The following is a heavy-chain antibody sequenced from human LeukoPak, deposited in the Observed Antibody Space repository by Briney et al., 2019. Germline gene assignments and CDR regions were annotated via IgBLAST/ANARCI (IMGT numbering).Heavy chain of an antibody. Sequence: GGSLRLSCAASGLSFSGYAMSWVRQAPGKGLDWVSFISNDGETKNYADSVKGRFTISRDNAKNSLYLQMNSLRAGDTALYYCARADSLSTTVTTGYWGQGTLVTVSS. J-gene: IGHJ4*02. V-gene: IGHV3-11*04. CDR3: ARADSLSTTVTTGY. CDR1: GLSFSGYA. D-gene: IGHD4-17*01. CDR2: ISNDGETK.